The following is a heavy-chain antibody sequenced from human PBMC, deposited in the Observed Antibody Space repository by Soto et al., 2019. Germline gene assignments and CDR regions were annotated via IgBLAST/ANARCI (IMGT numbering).Heavy chain of an antibody. J-gene: IGHJ4*02. V-gene: IGHV1-69*12. Sequence: QVQLVQSGAEVKKPGSSVKVSCKASGGTFSSYAISWVRQAPGQGLEWMGGIIPIFGTANYAQKFQGRVTIPADESISTSYMELSSLRYEDTAVYYCARGTGDGYNKLDYWGQGTLVIVSS. CDR1: GGTFSSYA. D-gene: IGHD2-8*02. CDR2: IIPIFGTA. CDR3: ARGTGDGYNKLDY.